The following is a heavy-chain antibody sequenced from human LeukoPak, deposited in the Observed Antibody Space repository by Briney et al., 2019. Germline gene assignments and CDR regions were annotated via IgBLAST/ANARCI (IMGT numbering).Heavy chain of an antibody. CDR2: IGATGRPT. CDR3: ARDWIDRSLDY. V-gene: IGHV3-23*01. J-gene: IGHJ4*02. Sequence: GGSLRLSCAASGFTFSDYAMTWVRQSPGKGLEWVSTIGATGRPTYYADSVKGRFTISRDNSKNTVSLQMNSLRDEDTAVYYCARDWIDRSLDYWGQGTLVTVSS. CDR1: GFTFSDYA. D-gene: IGHD2-2*03.